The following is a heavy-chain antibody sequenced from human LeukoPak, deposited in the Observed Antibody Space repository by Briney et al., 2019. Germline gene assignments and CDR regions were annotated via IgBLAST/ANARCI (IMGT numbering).Heavy chain of an antibody. Sequence: HPGGSLRLSCAASGFTFSSYAMSWVRQAPGKGLEWVSAISGSGGSTYYADSVKGRFTITRDNSKNTLYLQMNSLRAEDTAVYYCAKDSYDSSGYYYYYGMDVWGQGTTVTVS. D-gene: IGHD3-22*01. CDR2: ISGSGGST. V-gene: IGHV3-23*01. CDR3: AKDSYDSSGYYYYYGMDV. J-gene: IGHJ6*02. CDR1: GFTFSSYA.